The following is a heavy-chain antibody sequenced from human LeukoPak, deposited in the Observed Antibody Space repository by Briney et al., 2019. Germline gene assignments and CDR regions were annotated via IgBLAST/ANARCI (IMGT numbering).Heavy chain of an antibody. V-gene: IGHV4-61*02. CDR1: GGSISSGSYY. CDR2: IYTSGST. Sequence: SETLSLTCTVSGGSISSGSYYWSWIRQHAGKGLEWIGRIYTSGSTNYNPSLKSRVTISVDTSKNQFSLRLSSVTAADTAVYYCARDPVGATPFDYWGQGTLVTVSS. D-gene: IGHD1-26*01. J-gene: IGHJ4*02. CDR3: ARDPVGATPFDY.